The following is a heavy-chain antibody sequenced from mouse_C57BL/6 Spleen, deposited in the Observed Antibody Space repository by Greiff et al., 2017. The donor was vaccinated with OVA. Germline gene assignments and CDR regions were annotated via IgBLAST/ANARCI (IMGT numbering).Heavy chain of an antibody. V-gene: IGHV1-19*01. D-gene: IGHD2-3*01. Sequence: EVQLQQSGPVLVKPGASVKMSCKASGYTFTDYYMNWVKQSHGKSLEWIGVINPYNGGTSYNQKFKGKATLTVDKSSSTAYMELNSLTSEDSAVYYCAKPTYDWFAYWGQGTLVTVSA. CDR2: INPYNGGT. J-gene: IGHJ3*01. CDR1: GYTFTDYY. CDR3: AKPTYDWFAY.